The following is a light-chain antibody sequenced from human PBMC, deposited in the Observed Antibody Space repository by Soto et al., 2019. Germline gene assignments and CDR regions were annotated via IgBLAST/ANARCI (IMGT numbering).Light chain of an antibody. V-gene: IGLV2-14*01. CDR3: SSYTGTSTPYI. Sequence: QSVLTQPASVSGSPGQSITISCTGTISDVGGYNYVSWYQQHPGKAPKPMIYDVSNRPSGVSNRFSGSKSGNTASLTISGLQAEDEADYYCSSYTGTSTPYIFGTGTKLTGL. CDR2: DVS. CDR1: ISDVGGYNY. J-gene: IGLJ1*01.